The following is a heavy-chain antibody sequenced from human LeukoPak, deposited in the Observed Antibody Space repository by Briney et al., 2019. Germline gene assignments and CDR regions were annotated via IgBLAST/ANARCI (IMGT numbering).Heavy chain of an antibody. V-gene: IGHV5-51*01. CDR3: ARLRSSSWYTVDY. Sequence: GESLKISCKGSGYTFPYYWIAWVRQMRGKGLEWMGIIYPDDSDTRYSPSFQGLVTISADKSITTTYLQWSSLKASDTAMYYCARLRSSSWYTVDYWGQGTLVTVSS. J-gene: IGHJ4*02. D-gene: IGHD6-13*01. CDR2: IYPDDSDT. CDR1: GYTFPYYW.